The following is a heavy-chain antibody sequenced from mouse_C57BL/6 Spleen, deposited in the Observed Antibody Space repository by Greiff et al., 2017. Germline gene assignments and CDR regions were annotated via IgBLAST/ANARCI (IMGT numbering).Heavy chain of an antibody. Sequence: DVQLVESGGDLVKPGGSLKLSCAASGFTFSSYGMSWVRQTPDKRLEWVATISSGGSYTYYPDSVKGRFTISRDNAKNTLYLQMSSLKSEDTAMYYCARQGVYSSGAMDYWGQGTSVTVSS. J-gene: IGHJ4*01. V-gene: IGHV5-6*01. D-gene: IGHD2-1*01. CDR3: ARQGVYSSGAMDY. CDR2: ISSGGSYT. CDR1: GFTFSSYG.